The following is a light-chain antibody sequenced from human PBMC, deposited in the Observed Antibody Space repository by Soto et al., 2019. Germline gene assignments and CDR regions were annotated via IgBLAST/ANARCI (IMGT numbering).Light chain of an antibody. CDR1: QSVSSSY. CDR2: DAS. CDR3: QQRSNWRVT. Sequence: EIVLTQSPGTLSLSPGERATLSCRASQSVSSSYLAWYQQKPGQAPRLLIYDASNRATGIPARFSGSGSGTDFTLTISSLEPEDIAVYYCQQRSNWRVTFGGGTKVEIK. V-gene: IGKV3D-20*02. J-gene: IGKJ4*01.